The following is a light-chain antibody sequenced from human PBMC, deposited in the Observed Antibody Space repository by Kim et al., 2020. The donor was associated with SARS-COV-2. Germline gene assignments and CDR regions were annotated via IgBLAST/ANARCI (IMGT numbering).Light chain of an antibody. Sequence: QSALTQPASVSESPGQSITISCTGTTYDVGGYDLVSWYQQHPGMAPKLIIYDVTKRPSGVSNRFSGSKSGNTASLTISGLQAEDEADYYCCSYAGSSTWVFGGGTQLTVL. J-gene: IGLJ3*02. CDR1: TYDVGGYDL. V-gene: IGLV2-23*02. CDR3: CSYAGSSTWV. CDR2: DVT.